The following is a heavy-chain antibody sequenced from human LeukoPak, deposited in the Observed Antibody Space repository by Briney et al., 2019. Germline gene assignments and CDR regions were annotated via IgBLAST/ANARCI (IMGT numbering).Heavy chain of an antibody. Sequence: PSETLSLTCAVYGGSFSGYYWSWIRQPPGKGLEWIGEINHSGSTNYNPSLKSRVTISVDTSKNQFPLKLSSVTAADTAVYYCARGLLPPYYGSGLYRDYYYGMDVWGQGTTVTVSS. CDR2: INHSGST. V-gene: IGHV4-34*01. CDR1: GGSFSGYY. J-gene: IGHJ6*02. CDR3: ARGLLPPYYGSGLYRDYYYGMDV. D-gene: IGHD3-10*01.